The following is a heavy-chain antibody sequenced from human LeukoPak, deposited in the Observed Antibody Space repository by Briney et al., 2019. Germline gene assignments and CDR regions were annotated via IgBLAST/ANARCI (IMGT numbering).Heavy chain of an antibody. CDR3: GRNDPFDY. Sequence: SETLSLTCSVSGGSISSSSYYWGWIRQPPGKGLEWIGSIYYSGSTYYNPSLKSRVTISVDTSKNQFSLKLSSVTAADTAVYYCGRNDPFDYWGQGTLVTVSS. CDR2: IYYSGST. V-gene: IGHV4-39*07. D-gene: IGHD1-1*01. J-gene: IGHJ4*02. CDR1: GGSISSSSYY.